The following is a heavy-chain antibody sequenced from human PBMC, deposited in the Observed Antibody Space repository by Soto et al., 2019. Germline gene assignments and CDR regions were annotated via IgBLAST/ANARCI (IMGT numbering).Heavy chain of an antibody. CDR2: IFDSGST. V-gene: IGHV4-30-4*08. D-gene: IGHD2-8*01. J-gene: IGHJ2*01. Sequence: SETLSLTWTVSGGSISGGVRSWSWIRQPPGKGLEWIGHIFDSGSTYYNPSLKSRLTISVDTSKNQFSLRLSSVTAGDTAVYFCAREIMPLTNGWYFDLWGRGTLVT. CDR1: GGSISGGVRS. CDR3: AREIMPLTNGWYFDL.